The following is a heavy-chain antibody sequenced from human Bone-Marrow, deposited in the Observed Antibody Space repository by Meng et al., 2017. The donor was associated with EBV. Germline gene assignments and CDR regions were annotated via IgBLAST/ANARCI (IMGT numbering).Heavy chain of an antibody. Sequence: QVQRVQSGAEVRKPGASMKVSCKASGYTFTSYYIHWVRQAPGQGLEWMGIINPSGGTTTYAQKFQGRVTMTRDTSTSTVYMDLSSLRSEDTAVYYCVRDISGYSSDYWGQGTLVTVSS. D-gene: IGHD3-9*01. CDR3: VRDISGYSSDY. CDR2: INPSGGTT. V-gene: IGHV1-46*01. CDR1: GYTFTSYY. J-gene: IGHJ4*02.